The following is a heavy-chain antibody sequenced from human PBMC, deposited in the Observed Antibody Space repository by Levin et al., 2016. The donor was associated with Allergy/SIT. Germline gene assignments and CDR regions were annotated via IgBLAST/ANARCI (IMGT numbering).Heavy chain of an antibody. CDR2: ISYDGSNK. V-gene: IGHV3-30*18. Sequence: GGSLRLSCAASGFTFSSYGMHWVRQAPGKGLEWVAVISYDGSNKYYADSVKGRFTISRDNSKNTLYLQMNSLRAEDTAVYYCAKDRRDSGYDFWSGYYGNWFDPWGQGTLVTVSS. CDR1: GFTFSSYG. D-gene: IGHD3-3*01. CDR3: AKDRRDSGYDFWSGYYGNWFDP. J-gene: IGHJ5*02.